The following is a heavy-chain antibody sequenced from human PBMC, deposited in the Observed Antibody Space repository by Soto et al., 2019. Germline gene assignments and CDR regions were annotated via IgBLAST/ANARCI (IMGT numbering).Heavy chain of an antibody. CDR2: TIPIIGTT. D-gene: IGHD5-18*01. Sequence: SVKVSCKASGDTLSTHGISWVRQAPGQGLEWMGGTIPIIGTTDYAEKFQGRVTITADESTTTSYMGLSSLRPDDTAVYYCAAGDSSDTGDHWGQGTLVTVSS. V-gene: IGHV1-69*13. CDR3: AAGDSSDTGDH. J-gene: IGHJ4*02. CDR1: GDTLSTHG.